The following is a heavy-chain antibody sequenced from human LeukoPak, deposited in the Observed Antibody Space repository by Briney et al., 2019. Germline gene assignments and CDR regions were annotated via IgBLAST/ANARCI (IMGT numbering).Heavy chain of an antibody. D-gene: IGHD3-22*01. V-gene: IGHV3-23*01. CDR1: GFIFSSYA. Sequence: GGSLRLSCAASGFIFSSYAMSWVRQAPGKGLEWVSAISGSGGSTYYADSVKGRFTISRDNSKNTLYLQMSSLRAEDTAVYYCANGGYYYDSSGYYYSQPPNDYWGQGTLVTVSS. CDR2: ISGSGGST. J-gene: IGHJ4*02. CDR3: ANGGYYYDSSGYYYSQPPNDY.